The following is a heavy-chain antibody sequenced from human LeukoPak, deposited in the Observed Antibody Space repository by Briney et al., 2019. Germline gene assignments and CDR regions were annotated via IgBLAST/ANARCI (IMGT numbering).Heavy chain of an antibody. CDR2: IYYSGST. J-gene: IGHJ4*02. CDR1: GGSISSYY. CDR3: AGAAMYPLFFVY. Sequence: PSETLSLTCTFSGGSISSYYWSWIRQPPGKGLKWIGYIYYSGSTNYNPSLKSRVTISVDTSKNQFSLKLSSVTAADTAVYYCAGAAMYPLFFVYWGQGTLVTVSS. V-gene: IGHV4-59*01. D-gene: IGHD2-2*01.